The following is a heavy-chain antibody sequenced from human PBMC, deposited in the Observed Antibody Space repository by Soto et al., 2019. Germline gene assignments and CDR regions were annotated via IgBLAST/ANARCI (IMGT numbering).Heavy chain of an antibody. D-gene: IGHD3-22*01. V-gene: IGHV4-34*01. Sequence: QVQLQQWGAGLLKPSETLSLTCAVYGGSFSGYYWSWIRQPPGKGLEWIGEINHSGSTNYNPSLKSRVAISVATSKHQFSRKLSSVTAADTAVYYWARDYYDSSGRPTIDYWGQGTLVTVSS. CDR2: INHSGST. CDR3: ARDYYDSSGRPTIDY. J-gene: IGHJ4*02. CDR1: GGSFSGYY.